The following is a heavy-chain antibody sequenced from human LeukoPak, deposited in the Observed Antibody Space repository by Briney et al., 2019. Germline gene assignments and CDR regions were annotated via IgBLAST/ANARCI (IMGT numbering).Heavy chain of an antibody. D-gene: IGHD3-9*01. Sequence: ASVKVSCKASGYTFTSYGISWVRQAPGQGLEWMGWISAYNGNTNYAQKFQGRVTMTRDTSISTAYMELSRLRSDDTAVYYCAAAHYDILTGHYYFDYWGQGTLVTVSS. J-gene: IGHJ4*02. CDR2: ISAYNGNT. CDR3: AAAHYDILTGHYYFDY. CDR1: GYTFTSYG. V-gene: IGHV1-18*01.